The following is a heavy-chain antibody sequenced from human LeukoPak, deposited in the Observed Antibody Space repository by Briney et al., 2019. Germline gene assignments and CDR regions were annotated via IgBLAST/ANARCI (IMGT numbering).Heavy chain of an antibody. CDR3: ARQLVGVEMATIDGFDY. J-gene: IGHJ4*02. D-gene: IGHD5-24*01. CDR1: GFTFSSYS. Sequence: GGSLRLSCAAPGFTFSSYSMNWVRQAPGKGLEWVSYISSSSSTIYYADSVKGRFTISRDNAKNSLYLQMNSLRAEDTAVYYCARQLVGVEMATIDGFDYWGQGTLVTVSS. V-gene: IGHV3-48*01. CDR2: ISSSSSTI.